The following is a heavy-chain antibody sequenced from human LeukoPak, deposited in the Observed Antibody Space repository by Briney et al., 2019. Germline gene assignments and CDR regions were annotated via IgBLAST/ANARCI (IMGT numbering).Heavy chain of an antibody. CDR2: ISGSGGST. CDR3: AKDQSRVVAATAWYFDL. D-gene: IGHD2-15*01. V-gene: IGHV3-23*01. CDR1: GFTVSNH. Sequence: GGSLRLSCAASGFTVSNHMTWVRQAPGKGLEWVSAISGSGGSTYYADSVKGRFTISRDNSKNTLYLQMNSLRAEDTAVYYCAKDQSRVVAATAWYFDLWGRGTLVTVSS. J-gene: IGHJ2*01.